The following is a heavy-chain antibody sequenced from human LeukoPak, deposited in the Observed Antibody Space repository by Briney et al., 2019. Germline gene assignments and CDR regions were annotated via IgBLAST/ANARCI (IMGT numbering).Heavy chain of an antibody. CDR3: ARGKYSYGSYYFDY. J-gene: IGHJ4*02. Sequence: GGSLRLSCAASGFTFSSYAMHWVREAPGEGLGWVAVISYDGSNKYYADSVKGRFTISRDNSKNTLYLQMNSLRAEDTAVYYCARGKYSYGSYYFDYWGQGTLVTVSS. CDR2: ISYDGSNK. CDR1: GFTFSSYA. V-gene: IGHV3-30-3*01. D-gene: IGHD5-18*01.